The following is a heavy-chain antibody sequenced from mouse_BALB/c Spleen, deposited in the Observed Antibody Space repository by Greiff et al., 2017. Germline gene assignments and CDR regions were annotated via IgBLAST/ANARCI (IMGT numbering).Heavy chain of an antibody. J-gene: IGHJ4*01. D-gene: IGHD2-1*01. CDR1: GFTFSDYY. CDR3: ARDRDYYGNYEAMDY. Sequence: EVMLVESGGGLVKPGGSLKLSCAASGFTFSDYYMYWVRQTPEKRLEWVATISDGGSYTYYPDSVKGRFTISRDNAKNNLYLQMSSLKSEDTAMYYCARDRDYYGNYEAMDYWGQGTSVTVSS. CDR2: ISDGGSYT. V-gene: IGHV5-4*02.